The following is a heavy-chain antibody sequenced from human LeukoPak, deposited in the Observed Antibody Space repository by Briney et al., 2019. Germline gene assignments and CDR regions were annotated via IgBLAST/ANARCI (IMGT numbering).Heavy chain of an antibody. V-gene: IGHV1-18*01. CDR1: GYTFTSYG. CDR3: ARVVPDYSYYYYMDV. D-gene: IGHD4-11*01. Sequence: ASVKVSCKASGYTFTSYGISWVRQAPGQGLEWMGWISAHNGNTNYAQKLQGRVTMTTDTSTSTAYMELRSLRSDDTAVYYCARVVPDYSYYYYMDVWGKGTTVTVSS. J-gene: IGHJ6*03. CDR2: ISAHNGNT.